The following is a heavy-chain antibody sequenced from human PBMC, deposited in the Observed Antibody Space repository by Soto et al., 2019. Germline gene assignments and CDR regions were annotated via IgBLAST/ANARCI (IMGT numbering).Heavy chain of an antibody. J-gene: IGHJ3*01. CDR1: GGTFSTYI. Sequence: QVQLVQSGAEVRKPGSSVKVSCKAPGGTFSTYIISWVRQAPGQGLEWMGRIIPIPDITNYAQKFQGRVTFTADRSTSTAYMELTSLKSEATAVYYCARDRITTRGDAFDLWGQGTMVTVSS. CDR3: ARDRITTRGDAFDL. D-gene: IGHD3-3*01. V-gene: IGHV1-69*08. CDR2: IIPIPDIT.